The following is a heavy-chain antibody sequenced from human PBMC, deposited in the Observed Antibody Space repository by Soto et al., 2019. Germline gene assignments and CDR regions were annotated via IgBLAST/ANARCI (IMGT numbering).Heavy chain of an antibody. J-gene: IGHJ6*02. CDR3: TAFGNPAPYYYGMDV. V-gene: IGHV3-15*07. Sequence: LGGSLRLSCAASGFTFSNAWMNWVRQAPGKGLEWVGRIKSKTDGGTTDYAAPVKGRFTISRDDSKNTLYLQMNSLKTEDTAVYYCTAFGNPAPYYYGMDVWGQGTTVTVSS. CDR2: IKSKTDGGTT. D-gene: IGHD3-10*01. CDR1: GFTFSNAW.